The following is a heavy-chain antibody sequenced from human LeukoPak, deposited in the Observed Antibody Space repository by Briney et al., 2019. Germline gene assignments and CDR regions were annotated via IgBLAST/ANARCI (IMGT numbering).Heavy chain of an antibody. CDR1: GFTFSSYS. D-gene: IGHD7-27*01. V-gene: IGHV3-21*01. J-gene: IGHJ5*02. Sequence: GGSLRLSCAASGFTFSSYSMNWVRQPPGKWLEWVSSISSSSSYIYYADSVKGRFTNSRDNAKNSLYLQMNSLRAEDTAVYYCARDLGPRGFDPWGQGTLVTVSS. CDR2: ISSSSSYI. CDR3: ARDLGPRGFDP.